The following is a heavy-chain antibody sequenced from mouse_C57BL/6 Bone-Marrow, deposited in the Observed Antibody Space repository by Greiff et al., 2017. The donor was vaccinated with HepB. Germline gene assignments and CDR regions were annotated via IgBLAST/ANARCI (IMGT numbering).Heavy chain of an antibody. D-gene: IGHD3-3*01. J-gene: IGHJ2*01. Sequence: EVQLVESGEGLVKPGGSLKLSCAASGFTFSSYAMSWVRQTPEKRLEWVAYISSGGDYIYYADTVKGRFTISRDNARNTLYLQMSSMKTEDKAMYYYTRDGGWDYFDYGGQGTALTVSA. CDR1: GFTFSSYA. CDR2: ISSGGDYI. CDR3: TRDGGWDYFDY. V-gene: IGHV5-9-1*02.